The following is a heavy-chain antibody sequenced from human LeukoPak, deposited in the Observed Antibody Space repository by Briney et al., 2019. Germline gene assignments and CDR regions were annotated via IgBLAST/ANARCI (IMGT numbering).Heavy chain of an antibody. D-gene: IGHD3-10*01. CDR3: ARDYYGSGNDNWFDP. CDR2: VNPNSGGT. J-gene: IGHJ5*02. Sequence: ASVKISCKASGYTFTGDYMHWVRQGPGEGLEWMGWVNPNSGGTNYAQKFQGRVTMTRDTSISTAYMELSRLRSDDTAVYYCARDYYGSGNDNWFDPWGQGTLVTVSS. CDR1: GYTFTGDY. V-gene: IGHV1-2*02.